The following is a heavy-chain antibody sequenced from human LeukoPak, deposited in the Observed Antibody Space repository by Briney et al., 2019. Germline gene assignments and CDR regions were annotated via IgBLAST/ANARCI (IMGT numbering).Heavy chain of an antibody. CDR3: ARSRYCSSTSCRNYYYYYMDV. CDR1: GGSISSGGYY. D-gene: IGHD2-2*01. J-gene: IGHJ6*03. Sequence: SETLSLTCTVSGGSISSGGYYWSWIRQPPGKGLEWIGYIYHSGSTYYNPSLKSRVTMSVDTSKNQFSLKLSSVTAADTAVYYCARSRYCSSTSCRNYYYYYMDVWGKGTTVTVSS. CDR2: IYHSGST. V-gene: IGHV4-30-2*01.